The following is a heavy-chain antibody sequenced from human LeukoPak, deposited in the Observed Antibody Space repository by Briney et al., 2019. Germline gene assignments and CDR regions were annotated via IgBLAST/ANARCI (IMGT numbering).Heavy chain of an antibody. CDR1: GDSIGSYY. Sequence: SETLSLTCSVSGDSIGSYYWSWMRQAPGKGLEWIDYIYRSGSTDYNPSLKSRVIMSIDTSINQFSLKMSSVTAADTAVYYCARLRLRFSSDGSSTSYEAVD. J-gene: IGHJ3*02. CDR2: IYRSGST. V-gene: IGHV4-59*08. CDR3: ARLRLRFSSDGSSTSYEAVD. D-gene: IGHD2-15*01.